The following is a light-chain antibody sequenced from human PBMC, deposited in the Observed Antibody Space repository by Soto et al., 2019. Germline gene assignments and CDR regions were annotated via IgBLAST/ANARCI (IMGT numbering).Light chain of an antibody. CDR2: LNSDGSH. V-gene: IGLV4-69*01. J-gene: IGLJ2*01. Sequence: QLVLTQSPSASVSLGASVKLTCTLSSGHSSYAIAWHQQQPEKGPRYLMKLNSDGSHSKGDGIPDRFSGSSSGAERYLTISSLQSEDEADYYCQTWGTGIHVVFGGGTQLTVL. CDR1: SGHSSYA. CDR3: QTWGTGIHVV.